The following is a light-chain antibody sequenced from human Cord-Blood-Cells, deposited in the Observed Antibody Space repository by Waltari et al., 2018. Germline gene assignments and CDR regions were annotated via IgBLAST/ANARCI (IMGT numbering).Light chain of an antibody. CDR2: EGS. J-gene: IGLJ3*02. V-gene: IGLV2-23*01. Sequence: QSALTQPASVSGSPGQSITISCTGTSSDVGSYNLVSWYQQHPGKAPKLMIYEGSRRPAGDSNRFAGSKSGNTASLTISGLQAEDDADYYCSSYAGSSTWVFGGVTKLTVL. CDR1: SSDVGSYNL. CDR3: SSYAGSSTWV.